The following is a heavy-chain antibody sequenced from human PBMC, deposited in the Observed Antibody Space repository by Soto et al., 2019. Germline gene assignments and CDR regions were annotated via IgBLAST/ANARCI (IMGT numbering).Heavy chain of an antibody. CDR2: IIPFFGTA. D-gene: IGHD2-8*01. Sequence: GASVKVSCKATGGTYSSYVISWVRPAPGQGVEWMGGIIPFFGTANYAQKFQGRVTITADKSTSTAYMELSSLRSEDTAVYYCAWHEDVVMVYAAYLDYWGQGTLVTVSS. CDR3: AWHEDVVMVYAAYLDY. CDR1: GGTYSSYV. V-gene: IGHV1-69*06. J-gene: IGHJ4*02.